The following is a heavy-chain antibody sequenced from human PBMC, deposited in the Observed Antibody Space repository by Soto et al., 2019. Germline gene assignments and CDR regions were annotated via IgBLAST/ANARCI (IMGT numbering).Heavy chain of an antibody. J-gene: IGHJ5*02. D-gene: IGHD3-22*01. CDR2: IYYSGST. V-gene: IGHV4-31*03. Sequence: PSETLSLTCTVSGGSISSGGYYWSWIRQHPGKGLEWIGYIYYSGSTYYNPSLKSRVTISVDTSKNQLSLKLSSVTAADTAVYYCARDREGWDSSGYPPGWFDPWGQGTLVTVSS. CDR1: GGSISSGGYY. CDR3: ARDREGWDSSGYPPGWFDP.